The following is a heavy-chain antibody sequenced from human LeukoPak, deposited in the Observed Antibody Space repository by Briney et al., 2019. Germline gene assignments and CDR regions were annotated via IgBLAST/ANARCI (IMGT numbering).Heavy chain of an antibody. Sequence: GGSLRLSCAASGFTFSSYSMNWVRQAPAKGLEWVSSISSSSSYIYYADSVKGRFTISRDNAKNSLYLQMNSLRAEDTAVYYCARDEGGWGNWFDPWGQGTLVTVSS. CDR2: ISSSSSYI. CDR1: GFTFSSYS. V-gene: IGHV3-21*01. D-gene: IGHD6-19*01. CDR3: ARDEGGWGNWFDP. J-gene: IGHJ5*02.